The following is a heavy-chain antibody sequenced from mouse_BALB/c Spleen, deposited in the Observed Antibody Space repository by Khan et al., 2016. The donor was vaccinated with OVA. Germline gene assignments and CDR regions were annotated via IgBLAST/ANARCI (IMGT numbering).Heavy chain of an antibody. D-gene: IGHD1-1*01. CDR1: GYSITSNYA. Sequence: EVKLEVSGPGLVKPSQSLSLTCTVTGYSITSNYAWSWIRQFPGNKLEWMGYISYSGSTSYNPSLKSRISVTRDTSENQFFLQLNSVTTEDTATYYCARPNDYGYALDYWGQGTSVTVSS. CDR3: ARPNDYGYALDY. CDR2: ISYSGST. V-gene: IGHV3-2*02. J-gene: IGHJ4*01.